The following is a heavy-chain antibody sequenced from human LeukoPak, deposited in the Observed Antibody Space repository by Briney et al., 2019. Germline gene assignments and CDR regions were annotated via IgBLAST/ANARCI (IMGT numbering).Heavy chain of an antibody. D-gene: IGHD6-13*01. J-gene: IGHJ5*02. CDR3: ARQLYSSRSNWFDP. V-gene: IGHV4-38-2*01. Sequence: SETLSLTCAVSGYSISSGYYWGRIRQPQGEELERIGSINCSGSTYYNPSLKSRDTISVDTSKNQFSLKLSSVAGADTAVYYCARQLYSSRSNWFDPWGQGTLVTVSS. CDR2: INCSGST. CDR1: GYSISSGYY.